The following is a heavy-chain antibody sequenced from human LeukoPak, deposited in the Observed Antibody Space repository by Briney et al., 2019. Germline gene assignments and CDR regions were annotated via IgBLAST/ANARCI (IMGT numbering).Heavy chain of an antibody. J-gene: IGHJ4*02. CDR1: GFTFSSYW. D-gene: IGHD5-12*01. CDR3: ARDRIVATIPRLGYFDY. Sequence: PGGSLRLSCAASGFTFSSYWMSWVRQAPGKGLEWVANIKQDGSEKYYVDSVKGRFTISRDNAKNSLYLQMNSLRAEDTAVYYCARDRIVATIPRLGYFDYWGQGTLVTVSS. CDR2: IKQDGSEK. V-gene: IGHV3-7*01.